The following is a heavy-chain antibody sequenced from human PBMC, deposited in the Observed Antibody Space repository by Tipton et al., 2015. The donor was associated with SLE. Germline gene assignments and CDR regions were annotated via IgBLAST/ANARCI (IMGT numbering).Heavy chain of an antibody. Sequence: TLSLTCTVSGGSISGYYWSWIRQPPGKGLEWIGEIYYSGSTNYNPSLKSRVTISVDTSKNQFSLKLSSVTAADTAVYYFARDRTTGVRYWFDPWGQGTLVTVSS. J-gene: IGHJ5*02. CDR1: GGSISGYY. CDR3: ARDRTTGVRYWFDP. V-gene: IGHV4-34*01. D-gene: IGHD4-23*01. CDR2: IYYSGST.